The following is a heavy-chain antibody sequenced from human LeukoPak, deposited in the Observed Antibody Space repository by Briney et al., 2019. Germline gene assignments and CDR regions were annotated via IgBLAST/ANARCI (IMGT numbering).Heavy chain of an antibody. CDR3: AKSAPYYYDSSGYYSALDS. J-gene: IGHJ4*02. Sequence: GGSLRLSCAASGFTFSSYAMSWVRQAPGKGLEWVAVISYDGSKKYHADSVKGRFTISRDNSKNTLYLQMNSLRAEDTAVYYCAKSAPYYYDSSGYYSALDSWGQGTLVTVSS. CDR1: GFTFSSYA. D-gene: IGHD3-22*01. CDR2: ISYDGSKK. V-gene: IGHV3-30*18.